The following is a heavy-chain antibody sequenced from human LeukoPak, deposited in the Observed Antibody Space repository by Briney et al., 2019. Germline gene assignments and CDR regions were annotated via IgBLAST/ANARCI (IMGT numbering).Heavy chain of an antibody. V-gene: IGHV3-48*02. J-gene: IGHJ4*02. D-gene: IGHD3-16*01. CDR1: GFTFSSFS. CDR2: ITSTTSII. Sequence: GGSLRLSCAASGFTFSSFSMNWVRQAPGKGLEWVSYITSTTSIIYYADSVKGRFTISRDNAKNSLYLEMNSLRDEDTAVYYCARDHDYAFDYWGQGTLVTVSS. CDR3: ARDHDYAFDY.